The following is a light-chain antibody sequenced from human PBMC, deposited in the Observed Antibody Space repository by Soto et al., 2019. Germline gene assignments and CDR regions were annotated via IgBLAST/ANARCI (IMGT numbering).Light chain of an antibody. J-gene: IGKJ2*01. CDR3: QQRSNWPPYT. Sequence: EIVLTQSPATLSLSPGERATLSCRASQSVSSYLAGYQQKPGQAPRLLIYDASNRATGIPARFSGSGSGTAFTLTINSLEPEYFAVYYCQQRSNWPPYTFGQGTKLEIK. V-gene: IGKV3-11*01. CDR2: DAS. CDR1: QSVSSY.